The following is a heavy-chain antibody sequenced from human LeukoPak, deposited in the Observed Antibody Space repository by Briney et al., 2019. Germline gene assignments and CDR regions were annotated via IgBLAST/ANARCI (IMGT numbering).Heavy chain of an antibody. J-gene: IGHJ6*04. CDR2: IKQDGSAK. CDR1: GFTFSGYW. V-gene: IGHV3-7*03. Sequence: GRSLRLSCAASGFTFSGYWMRWVRQAPRKGLEWVANIKQDGSAKNYVDSVKGRFTVSRDNAKNSLYLQMNSLRAEDTAVYYCARESYYAMDVWGKGTTVTVSS. CDR3: ARESYYAMDV.